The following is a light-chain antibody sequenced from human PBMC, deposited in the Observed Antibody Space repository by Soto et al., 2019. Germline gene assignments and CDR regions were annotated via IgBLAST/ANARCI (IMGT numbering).Light chain of an antibody. CDR2: VNN. V-gene: IGLV1-40*01. J-gene: IGLJ3*02. CDR1: SSNIGAGYD. CDR3: QSYDSSLSASV. Sequence: QSVLTQPPSVSGAPGQRVTISCTGSSSNIGAGYDVHWYQQVTGTVPKLLIYVNNNRPSGVPDRFSGSKSGTSASLVITGLQAEDEADYYCQSYDSSLSASVFGGGTKLTVL.